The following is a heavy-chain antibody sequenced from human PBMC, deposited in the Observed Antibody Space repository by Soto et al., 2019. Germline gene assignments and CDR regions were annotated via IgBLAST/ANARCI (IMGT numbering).Heavy chain of an antibody. D-gene: IGHD3-22*01. V-gene: IGHV3-33*01. CDR1: GFTFSSYG. CDR2: IWYDGSNK. J-gene: IGHJ3*02. Sequence: GESLKISCAASGFTFSSYGMHWVRQAPGKGLEWVAVIWYDGSNKYYADSVKGRFTISRDNSKNTLYLQMNSLRAEDTAVYYCARGGHYYDSSGYYPTYAFDIWGQGTMVTVSS. CDR3: ARGGHYYDSSGYYPTYAFDI.